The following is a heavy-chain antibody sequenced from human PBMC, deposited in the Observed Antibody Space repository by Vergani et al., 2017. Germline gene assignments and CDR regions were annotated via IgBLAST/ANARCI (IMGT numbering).Heavy chain of an antibody. CDR3: ARALFFRNTPALEKQWLVPY. D-gene: IGHD6-19*01. Sequence: QVQLVQSGAEVKKPGASVKVSCKASGYTFTGYYMHWVRQAPGQGLEWMGWINPNSGGTNYAQKFQGRVTMTRDTSISTAYMELSRLRSDDTAVYYCARALFFRNTPALEKQWLVPYWGQGTLVTVSS. CDR1: GYTFTGYY. CDR2: INPNSGGT. V-gene: IGHV1-2*02. J-gene: IGHJ4*02.